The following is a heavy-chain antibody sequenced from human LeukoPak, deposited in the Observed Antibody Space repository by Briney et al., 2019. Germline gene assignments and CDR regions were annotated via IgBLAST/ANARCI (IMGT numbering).Heavy chain of an antibody. CDR2: ISAYNGNT. J-gene: IGHJ4*02. CDR1: GYTFTSYG. D-gene: IGHD3-9*01. V-gene: IGHV1-18*01. Sequence: ASVKVSCKASGYTFTSYGISWVRQAPGQGLEWMGWISAYNGNTNYAQKLQGRVTMTTDTSTSTAYMELRSLRSDDTAVYYCARVGDYDILTGYSYYFDYWGQGTLVTVSS. CDR3: ARVGDYDILTGYSYYFDY.